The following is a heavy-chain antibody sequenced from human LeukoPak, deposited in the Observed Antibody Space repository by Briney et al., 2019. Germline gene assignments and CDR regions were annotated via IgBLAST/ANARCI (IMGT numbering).Heavy chain of an antibody. J-gene: IGHJ4*02. CDR2: IYPGDSDT. CDR1: GYSFTNYW. D-gene: IGHD1-26*01. CDR3: ARMGGSYIPYYFDY. Sequence: GESLKISCKASGYSFTNYWIGLVRQIPGKGLEWMGIIYPGDSDTRYSPSLQGQVTISADKSISTASLQWSSLKASDTAMYYCARMGGSYIPYYFDYWGQGTLVTVSS. V-gene: IGHV5-51*01.